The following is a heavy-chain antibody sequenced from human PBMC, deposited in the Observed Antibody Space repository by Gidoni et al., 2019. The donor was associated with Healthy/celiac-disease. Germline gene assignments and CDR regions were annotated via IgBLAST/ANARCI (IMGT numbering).Heavy chain of an antibody. V-gene: IGHV4-59*08. D-gene: IGHD2-15*01. CDR1: GGPISSYY. Sequence: QVQLQESGPGLVKPSETLSLTCTVSGGPISSYYWSWIRQPPGKGLEWIGYIYYSGSTNYNPSLKSRVTISVDTSKNQFSLKLSSVTAADTAVYYCARLLGYCSGGSCYGDWFDPWGQGTLVTVSS. J-gene: IGHJ5*02. CDR3: ARLLGYCSGGSCYGDWFDP. CDR2: IYYSGST.